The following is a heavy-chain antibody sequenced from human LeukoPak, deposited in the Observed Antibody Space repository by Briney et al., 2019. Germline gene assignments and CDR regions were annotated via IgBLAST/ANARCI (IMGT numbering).Heavy chain of an antibody. D-gene: IGHD1-1*01. CDR1: GGSISSGGYY. CDR2: IYHSGST. CDR3: ARSPDDWNYDYYYMDV. V-gene: IGHV4-30-2*01. J-gene: IGHJ6*03. Sequence: PSETLSPTCTVSGGSISSGGYYWSWIRQPPGKGLEWIGYIYHSGSTYYNPSLKSRVTISVDRSKNQFSLKLSSVTAADTAVYYCARSPDDWNYDYYYMDVWGKGTTVTVSS.